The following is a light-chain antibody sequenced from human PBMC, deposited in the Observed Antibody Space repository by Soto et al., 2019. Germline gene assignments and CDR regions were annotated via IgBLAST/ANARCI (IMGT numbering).Light chain of an antibody. V-gene: IGKV3-15*01. CDR1: QSIDGN. J-gene: IGKJ1*01. CDR3: HQRQSWSRT. Sequence: EIVLTQSPATLSVSPGEGATLSCRASQSIDGNLAWYQQRPGQAPRLLINAASTRATGVPARFSGSGSGTDFTLTISDVQPEDFALYYCHQRQSWSRTFGQGTKVDIK. CDR2: AAS.